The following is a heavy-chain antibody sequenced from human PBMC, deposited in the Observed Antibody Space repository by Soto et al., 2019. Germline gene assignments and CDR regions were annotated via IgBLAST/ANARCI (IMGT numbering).Heavy chain of an antibody. CDR1: GGSFSGYY. J-gene: IGHJ6*03. Sequence: QVQLQQWGAGLLKPSETLSLTCAVYGGSFSGYYWSWIRQPPGKGLEWIGEINHSGSTNYNPSLKSRVTISVDTSKNQFSLKLSSVTAADTAVYYCARVRRITFGGVSGMDVWGKGTTVTVSS. CDR2: INHSGST. D-gene: IGHD3-16*01. V-gene: IGHV4-34*01. CDR3: ARVRRITFGGVSGMDV.